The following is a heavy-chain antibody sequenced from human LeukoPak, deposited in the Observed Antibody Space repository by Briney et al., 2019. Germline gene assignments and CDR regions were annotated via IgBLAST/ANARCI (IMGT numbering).Heavy chain of an antibody. D-gene: IGHD3-3*01. CDR3: ARDWSHRCFDY. J-gene: IGHJ4*02. Sequence: GGSLRLSCAASGFTVSNNYMGWVRQAPGKGLELVSVIYSGDSGGTTYYADSVKGRFTISRDNSKNTLYLQMNSLRAEDTAVYYCARDWSHRCFDYWGQGTLVTVSS. CDR1: GFTVSNNY. CDR2: IYSGDSGGTT. V-gene: IGHV3-53*01.